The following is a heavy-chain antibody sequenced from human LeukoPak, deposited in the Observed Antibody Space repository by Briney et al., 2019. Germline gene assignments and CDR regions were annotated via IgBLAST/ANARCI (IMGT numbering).Heavy chain of an antibody. CDR2: ISSSSSYT. CDR1: GFTFSDYY. J-gene: IGHJ4*02. CDR3: ASLAVVVAAHFDY. D-gene: IGHD2-15*01. V-gene: IGHV3-11*03. Sequence: GGSLRLSCAASGFTFSDYYMSWIRQAPGKGLEWVSYISSSSSYTNYADSVKGRFTISRDNAKNSLYLQMNSLRAEYTAVYYCASLAVVVAAHFDYWGQGTLVTVSS.